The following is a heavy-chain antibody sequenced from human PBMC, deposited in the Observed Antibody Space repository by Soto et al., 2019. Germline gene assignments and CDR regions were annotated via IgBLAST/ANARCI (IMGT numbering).Heavy chain of an antibody. Sequence: SVKVSCKASGGTFSSYTISWVRQAPGQGLEWMGRIIPILGIANYAQKFQGRVTITADKSTSTAYMELSSLRSEDTAVYYCARDVGGYCSRGVDWGQGTLVTVSS. CDR1: GGTFSSYT. V-gene: IGHV1-69*04. D-gene: IGHD2-2*01. CDR3: ARDVGGYCSRGVD. CDR2: IIPILGIA. J-gene: IGHJ4*02.